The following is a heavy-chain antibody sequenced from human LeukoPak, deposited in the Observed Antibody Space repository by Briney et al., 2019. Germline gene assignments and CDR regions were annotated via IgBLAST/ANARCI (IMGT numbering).Heavy chain of an antibody. Sequence: GGSLRLSCTASGFTFSSYSMNWVRQAPGKGLEWVSSISSSSSYIYYADSVKGRFTISRDNAKNSLYLQMNSLRAEDTAVYYCARDLGGGGAFDIWGQGTMVTVSS. J-gene: IGHJ3*02. CDR3: ARDLGGGGAFDI. D-gene: IGHD3-10*01. V-gene: IGHV3-21*01. CDR2: ISSSSSYI. CDR1: GFTFSSYS.